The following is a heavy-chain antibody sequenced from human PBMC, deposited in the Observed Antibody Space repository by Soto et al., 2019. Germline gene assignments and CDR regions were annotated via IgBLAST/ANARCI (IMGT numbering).Heavy chain of an antibody. V-gene: IGHV5-51*01. D-gene: IGHD6-13*01. CDR1: GYSFTSYW. J-gene: IGHJ4*02. CDR2: IYPGDSGT. CDR3: AASEGIAAAGTDY. Sequence: GESLKISSKGSGYSFTSYWIGWVRQMPGKGLEWMGIIYPGDSGTRYSPSFQGQVTISADKSISTAYLQWSSLKASDTAMYYCAASEGIAAAGTDYWGQGTLVTVSS.